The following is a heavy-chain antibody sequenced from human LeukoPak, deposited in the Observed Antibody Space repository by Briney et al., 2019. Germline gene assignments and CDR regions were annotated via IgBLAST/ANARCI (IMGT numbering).Heavy chain of an antibody. CDR2: ISAYNGNT. CDR3: ARDSTFPVDGYSDAFDI. D-gene: IGHD5-24*01. J-gene: IGHJ3*02. Sequence: GASVKVSCKASGYTFTSYGISWVRQAPGQGLEWMGWISAYNGNTNYAQKLQGRVTMTTDTSTSTAYMELRSLRSDDTAVYYCARDSTFPVDGYSDAFDIWGQGTMVTVSS. CDR1: GYTFTSYG. V-gene: IGHV1-18*01.